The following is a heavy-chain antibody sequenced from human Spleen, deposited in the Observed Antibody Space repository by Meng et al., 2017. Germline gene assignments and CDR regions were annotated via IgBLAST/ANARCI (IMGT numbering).Heavy chain of an antibody. CDR1: GFTFSSYA. J-gene: IGHJ2*01. CDR3: ASSSYWYFDL. V-gene: IGHV3-30*01. CDR2: ISYDGSNK. Sequence: QVQLVQPGAEVKKPGRSLRLSCAASGFTFSSYAMHWVRQAPGKGLEWVAVISYDGSNKYYADSVKGRFTISRDNSKNTLYLQMNSLRAEDTAVYYCASSSYWYFDLWGRGTLVTVSS.